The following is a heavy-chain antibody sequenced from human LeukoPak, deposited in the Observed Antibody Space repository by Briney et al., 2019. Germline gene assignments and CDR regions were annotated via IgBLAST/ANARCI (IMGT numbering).Heavy chain of an antibody. CDR1: GFTFSSFW. CDR2: IKQDGSEK. D-gene: IGHD3-9*01. V-gene: IGHV3-7*03. CDR3: AKGKIYDILTGYSWALDF. J-gene: IGHJ4*02. Sequence: GSLRLSCAASGFTFSSFWMSWVRQAPGKGLEWVANIKQDGSEKYYVDSVKGRFTISRDNSKNSLYLQMNSLRPEDTALYYCAKGKIYDILTGYSWALDFWGQGTLVTVSP.